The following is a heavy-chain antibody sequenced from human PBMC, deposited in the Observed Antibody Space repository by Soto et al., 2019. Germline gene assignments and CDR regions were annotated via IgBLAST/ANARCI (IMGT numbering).Heavy chain of an antibody. CDR1: SGSIFTTNW. D-gene: IGHD3-16*01. J-gene: IGHJ3*01. V-gene: IGHV4-4*02. Sequence: QVQLQESGPGLVKPSGTLSLTCAASSGSIFTTNWWSWVRQPPGRGLQWIGDIYHSGSPKYNPSLKSRGSISIDKSKDRFFLNLTSVTAADRAVYYCARKPDVATAKVGGGYVFDVWGQGTMVTVSS. CDR3: ARKPDVATAKVGGGYVFDV. CDR2: IYHSGSP.